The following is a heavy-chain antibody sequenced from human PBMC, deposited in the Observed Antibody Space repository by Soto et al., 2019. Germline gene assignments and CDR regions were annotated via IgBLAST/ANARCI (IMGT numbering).Heavy chain of an antibody. CDR1: GFTFSSYG. J-gene: IGHJ4*02. CDR2: ISYDGSNK. Sequence: GGSLRLSCAASGFTFSSYGMHWVRQAPGKGLEWVAVISYDGSNKYYADSVKGRFTISRDNSKNTLYLQMNSLRAEDTAVYYCAKDGYCGGDCYDYYFDYWGQGTLVTVSS. CDR3: AKDGYCGGDCYDYYFDY. D-gene: IGHD2-21*02. V-gene: IGHV3-30*18.